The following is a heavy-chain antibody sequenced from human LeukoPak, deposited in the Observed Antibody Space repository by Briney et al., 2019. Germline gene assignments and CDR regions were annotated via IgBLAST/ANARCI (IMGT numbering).Heavy chain of an antibody. V-gene: IGHV3-23*01. J-gene: IGHJ4*02. CDR3: AKEYYVLLVYALGGSFDY. CDR1: GFTFSSYA. CDR2: ISGNGRST. Sequence: GGSLRLSCAASGFTFSSYAMSWVRQAPGKGLEWVSTISGNGRSTYYGDSVKGRFTISRDNSKNTLSLQTNSLRDEDTAVYYCAKEYYVLLVYALGGSFDYWGRGTLVTVSS. D-gene: IGHD2-8*02.